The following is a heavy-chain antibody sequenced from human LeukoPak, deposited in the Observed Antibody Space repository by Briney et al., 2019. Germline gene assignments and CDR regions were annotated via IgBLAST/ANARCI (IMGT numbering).Heavy chain of an antibody. CDR2: IYYSGST. J-gene: IGHJ5*02. D-gene: IGHD2-2*01. CDR1: GGSISSGDYY. CDR3: ARARYCSSTSCYRSVYNWFDP. Sequence: SETLSPTCTVSGGSISSGDYYWSWIRQPPGKGLEWIGYIYYSGSTYYNPSLKSRVTISVDTSKNQFSLKLSSVTAADTAVYYCARARYCSSTSCYRSVYNWFDPWGQGTLVTVSS. V-gene: IGHV4-30-4*01.